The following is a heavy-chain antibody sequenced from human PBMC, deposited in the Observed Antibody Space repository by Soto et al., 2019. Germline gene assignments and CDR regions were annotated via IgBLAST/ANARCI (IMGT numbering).Heavy chain of an antibody. J-gene: IGHJ4*02. Sequence: SETLSLTCTVSAGSIDIHYWSWIRQPPGKGLEWIGSIYYDGTANSNPSLKSRVAIPVDMSNNQFSLSLSSVTAADTAVYYCARDYSTRYSCNWYGFDYWGQGTLVTVSS. CDR1: AGSIDIHY. V-gene: IGHV4-59*11. D-gene: IGHD6-13*01. CDR3: ARDYSTRYSCNWYGFDY. CDR2: IYYDGTA.